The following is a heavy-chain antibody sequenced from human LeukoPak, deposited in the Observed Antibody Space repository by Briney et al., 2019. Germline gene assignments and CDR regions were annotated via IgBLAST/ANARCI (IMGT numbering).Heavy chain of an antibody. J-gene: IGHJ4*02. D-gene: IGHD3-10*01. Sequence: SVKVSCKASGGTLGSYAISWVRQAPGQGLEWMGGIIPIFGTANYAQKFQGRVTITADESTSTAYMELSSLRSEDTAVYYCASDRSSTMVRGVIVDWGQGTLVTVSS. V-gene: IGHV1-69*13. CDR1: GGTLGSYA. CDR2: IIPIFGTA. CDR3: ASDRSSTMVRGVIVD.